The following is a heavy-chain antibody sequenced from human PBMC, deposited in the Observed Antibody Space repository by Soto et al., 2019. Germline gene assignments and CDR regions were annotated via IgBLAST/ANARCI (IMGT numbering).Heavy chain of an antibody. J-gene: IGHJ3*02. CDR2: MNPNSGNT. Sequence: ASVKVSCKASGYTFTSYDINWVRQATGQGLEWMGWMNPNSGNTGYAQKFQGRVTMTRNTSISTAYMELSSLRSEDTAVYYCARATEWWVVAATYDAFDIWGQGTMVTVSS. CDR1: GYTFTSYD. V-gene: IGHV1-8*01. D-gene: IGHD2-15*01. CDR3: ARATEWWVVAATYDAFDI.